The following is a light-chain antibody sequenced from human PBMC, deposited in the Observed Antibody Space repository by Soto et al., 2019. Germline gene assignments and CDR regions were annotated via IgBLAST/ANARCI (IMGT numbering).Light chain of an antibody. J-gene: IGKJ2*01. V-gene: IGKV3-15*01. CDR3: QQSNNWPYT. Sequence: EIVMTQSPATLSVSPGERVILSCRASQSVSDNLDWYQQKPGQAPRLLIYGASTRATTIPARFSGSGSGTEFTLTISSLQSEDFAVYYCQQSNNWPYTFGQGTRLDIK. CDR1: QSVSDN. CDR2: GAS.